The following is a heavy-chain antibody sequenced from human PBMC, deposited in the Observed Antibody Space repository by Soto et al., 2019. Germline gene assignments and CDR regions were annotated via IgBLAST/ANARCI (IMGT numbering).Heavy chain of an antibody. Sequence: QLQLQESGSGLVKPSQTLSLTCAVSGGSISSGGYSWSWIRQPPGQGLEWIGYISHSGSTYFNPSIKSRVSIPVDRSKNQFSLKLSSVTAADTALSYCARGGLLPDYWGQGTLVTVSS. J-gene: IGHJ4*02. CDR3: ARGGLLPDY. V-gene: IGHV4-30-2*01. CDR1: GGSISSGGYS. CDR2: ISHSGST. D-gene: IGHD6-19*01.